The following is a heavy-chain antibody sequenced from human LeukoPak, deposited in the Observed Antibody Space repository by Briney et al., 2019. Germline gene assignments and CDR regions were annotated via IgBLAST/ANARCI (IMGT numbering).Heavy chain of an antibody. Sequence: PGGSLSLSCAASGFTSSSYAVSWVRQAPGKGLEWVSLISGSGSLTYYADSVKGRFTVSRDNSKNTVFLQMNSLRAEDTAVYYCAKKRIAAAGKTDFDYWGQGTLVTVSS. V-gene: IGHV3-23*01. CDR1: GFTSSSYA. CDR3: AKKRIAAAGKTDFDY. J-gene: IGHJ4*02. D-gene: IGHD6-13*01. CDR2: ISGSGSLT.